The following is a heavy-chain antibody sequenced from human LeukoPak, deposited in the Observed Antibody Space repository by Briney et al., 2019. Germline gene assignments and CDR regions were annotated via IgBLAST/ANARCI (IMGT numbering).Heavy chain of an antibody. V-gene: IGHV1-69*13. J-gene: IGHJ6*02. Sequence: GASVKVSCKASGGTFSSYAISWVRQAPGQGLEWMGGIIPIFGTANCAQKFQGRVTITADESTSTAYMELSSLRSEDTAVYYCAGGQSSPFYYYYGMDVWGQGTTVTVSS. CDR2: IIPIFGTA. CDR1: GGTFSSYA. D-gene: IGHD3-16*01. CDR3: AGGQSSPFYYYYGMDV.